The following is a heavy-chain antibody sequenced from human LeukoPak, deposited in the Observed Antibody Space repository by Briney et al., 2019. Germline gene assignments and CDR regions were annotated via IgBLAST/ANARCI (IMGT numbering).Heavy chain of an antibody. CDR3: ARDYDFWSGQDKVLDY. Sequence: PSETLSLTCTVSGGSISSSSYYWGWIRQPPGKGLEWIGSIYYSGSTYYNPSLKSRVTISVDTSKNQFSLKLSSVTAADTAVYYCARDYDFWSGQDKVLDYWGQGTLVTVSS. J-gene: IGHJ4*02. D-gene: IGHD3-3*01. CDR1: GGSISSSSYY. CDR2: IYYSGST. V-gene: IGHV4-39*02.